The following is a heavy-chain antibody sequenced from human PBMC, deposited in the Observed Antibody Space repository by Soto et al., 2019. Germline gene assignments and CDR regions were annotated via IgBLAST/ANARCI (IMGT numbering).Heavy chain of an antibody. CDR3: ARGGVTMVRGIPRHAFDI. Sequence: GGSLRLSCAASGFTFDDYGMSWVRQAPGKGLEWVSGINWNGGSTGYADSVKGRFTISRDNAKNSLYLQMNSLRAEDTALYHCARGGVTMVRGIPRHAFDIWGQGTMVTVSS. D-gene: IGHD3-10*01. CDR1: GFTFDDYG. J-gene: IGHJ3*02. CDR2: INWNGGST. V-gene: IGHV3-20*01.